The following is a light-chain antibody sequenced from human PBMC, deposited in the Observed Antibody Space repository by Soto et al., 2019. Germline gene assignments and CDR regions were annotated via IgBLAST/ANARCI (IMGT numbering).Light chain of an antibody. Sequence: EIVLTQSPVTLSLSAGETATLSCRASQSVTDYLAWYQQKPGQAPRLLIYDASNRATGIPARFSGSGSGTDFTLSISSLEPEDFAVYYCQQRSTWPLTFGGGTKVEIK. CDR3: QQRSTWPLT. CDR2: DAS. J-gene: IGKJ4*01. CDR1: QSVTDY. V-gene: IGKV3-11*01.